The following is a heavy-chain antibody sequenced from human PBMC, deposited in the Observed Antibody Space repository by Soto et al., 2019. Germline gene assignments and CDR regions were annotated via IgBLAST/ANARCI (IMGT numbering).Heavy chain of an antibody. V-gene: IGHV3-23*01. D-gene: IGHD3-22*01. J-gene: IGHJ4*02. CDR2: LSSSGSST. CDR3: AKGSDYYDSNLYFDY. Sequence: GGSLRLSCAASGFLFKTYSMSWVRQAPGKGLEWVSSLSSSGSSTYYGDSVKGRFTISRDNSKNTLYLQMNSLRAEDTAVYYCAKGSDYYDSNLYFDYWGQGTLVTVSS. CDR1: GFLFKTYS.